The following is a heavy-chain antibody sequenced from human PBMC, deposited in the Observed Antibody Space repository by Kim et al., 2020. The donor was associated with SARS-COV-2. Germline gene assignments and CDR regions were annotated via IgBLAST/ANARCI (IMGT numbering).Heavy chain of an antibody. Sequence: GGSLRLSCAASGFTFSSYGMHWVRQAPGKGLEWVAVIWYDGSNKYYADSVKGRFTISTDNSKNTLYLQMNSLRAEDTAVYYCAREGTAYEYYYYYYGMDVWGQGTTVTVSS. J-gene: IGHJ6*02. CDR3: AREGTAYEYYYYYYGMDV. D-gene: IGHD2-21*01. V-gene: IGHV3-33*01. CDR2: IWYDGSNK. CDR1: GFTFSSYG.